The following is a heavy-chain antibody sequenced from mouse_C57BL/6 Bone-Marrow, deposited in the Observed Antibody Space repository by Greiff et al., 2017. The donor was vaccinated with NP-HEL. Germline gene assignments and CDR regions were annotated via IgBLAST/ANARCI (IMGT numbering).Heavy chain of an antibody. D-gene: IGHD1-1*01. Sequence: QVQLQQPGAELVKPGASVKMSCKASGYTFTSYWITWVKQRPGQGLEWIGDIYPGSGSTNYNEKFKSKATLTVDTSSSTAYMQLSSLTSEDSAVYYCARSGYGSSPYWYFDVWGTGTTVTVSS. V-gene: IGHV1-55*01. CDR1: GYTFTSYW. CDR3: ARSGYGSSPYWYFDV. J-gene: IGHJ1*03. CDR2: IYPGSGST.